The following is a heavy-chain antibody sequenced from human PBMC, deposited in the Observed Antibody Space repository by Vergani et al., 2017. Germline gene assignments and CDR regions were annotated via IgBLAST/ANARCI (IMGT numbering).Heavy chain of an antibody. CDR3: ARDRVDIVATTTYYYYYYGMDV. V-gene: IGHV3-NL1*01. D-gene: IGHD5-12*01. CDR1: GFSFTSYG. J-gene: IGHJ6*02. Sequence: QVRLVESGGGVVQPGRSLRLSCAASGFSFTSYGMHWVRQPPGKGLEWVSVIYSGGSTYYADSVKGRFTISRHNSKNTLYLQMNSLRAEDTAVYYCARDRVDIVATTTYYYYYYGMDVWGQGTTVTVSS. CDR2: IYSGGST.